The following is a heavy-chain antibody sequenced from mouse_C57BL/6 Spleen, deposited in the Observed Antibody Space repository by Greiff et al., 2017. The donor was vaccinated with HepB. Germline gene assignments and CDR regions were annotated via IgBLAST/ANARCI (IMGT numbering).Heavy chain of an antibody. D-gene: IGHD2-5*01. CDR1: GFTFSDYG. J-gene: IGHJ4*01. V-gene: IGHV5-17*01. CDR2: ISSGSSTI. Sequence: EVQRVESGGGLVKPGGSLKLSCAASGFTFSDYGMHWVRQAPEKGLEWVAYISSGSSTIYYADTVKGRFTISRDNAKNTLFLQMTSLRSEDTAMYYCARREAYYSNPYAMDYWGQGTSVTVSS. CDR3: ARREAYYSNPYAMDY.